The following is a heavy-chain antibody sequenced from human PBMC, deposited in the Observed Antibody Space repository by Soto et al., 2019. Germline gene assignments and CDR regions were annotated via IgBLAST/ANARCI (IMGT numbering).Heavy chain of an antibody. J-gene: IGHJ6*02. Sequence: GGSLRLSCAGSGFTLNSYSMNWVRQAPGKGLEWVSYLSSSRSTKYYADSVKGRFTISRDDAKNSLYLQTNSLRDDDTAVYFCVRGRSDSLMDVWGQGTTVTVSS. CDR1: GFTLNSYS. CDR3: VRGRSDSLMDV. V-gene: IGHV3-48*02. CDR2: LSSSRSTK.